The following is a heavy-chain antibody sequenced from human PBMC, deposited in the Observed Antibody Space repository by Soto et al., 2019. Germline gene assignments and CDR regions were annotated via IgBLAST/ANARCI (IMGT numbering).Heavy chain of an antibody. D-gene: IGHD3-22*01. CDR3: AKQAEYYYDSSGYDWFDP. V-gene: IGHV3-23*01. CDR1: GFTFSSYA. Sequence: PGGSLRLSCAASGFTFSSYAMSWVRQAPGKGLEWVSAISGSGGSTYYADSVKGRFTISRDNSKNTLYLQMNSLRAEDTAVYYCAKQAEYYYDSSGYDWFDPWGQGTLVTVSS. J-gene: IGHJ5*02. CDR2: ISGSGGST.